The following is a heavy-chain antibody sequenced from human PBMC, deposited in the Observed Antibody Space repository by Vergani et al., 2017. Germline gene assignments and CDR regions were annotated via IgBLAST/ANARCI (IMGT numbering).Heavy chain of an antibody. D-gene: IGHD5-18*01. Sequence: QVQLVQSGAAVKKPGSSVKVSCQASGSTFSSYAINWVRQAPGQGLEWMGGIIPIFGTAKYAQNFQGRVTITADESTNTASMDLSSLRSEDTAVYFCARGIVDSAMVGYYYYYMDVWGKGTTVTVSS. V-gene: IGHV1-69*01. CDR2: IIPIFGTA. CDR1: GSTFSSYA. J-gene: IGHJ6*03. CDR3: ARGIVDSAMVGYYYYYMDV.